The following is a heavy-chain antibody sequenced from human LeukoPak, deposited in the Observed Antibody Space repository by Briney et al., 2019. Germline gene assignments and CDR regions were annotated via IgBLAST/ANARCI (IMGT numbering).Heavy chain of an antibody. CDR1: GYSFTSYW. D-gene: IGHD6-13*01. CDR3: ARLRVGSSSYNWFDP. V-gene: IGHV5-51*01. J-gene: IGHJ5*02. Sequence: GESLKTSCKGSGYSFTSYWIGWVRQMPGKGLEWMGIIYPGDSDTRYSPSFQGQVTISADKSISTAYLQWSSLKASDTAMYYCARLRVGSSSYNWFDPWCQGTLVTVSS. CDR2: IYPGDSDT.